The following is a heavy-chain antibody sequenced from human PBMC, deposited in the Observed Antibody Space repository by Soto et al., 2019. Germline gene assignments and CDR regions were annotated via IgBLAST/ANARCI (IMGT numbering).Heavy chain of an antibody. CDR1: GYTFTSYG. V-gene: IGHV1-18*01. J-gene: IGHJ6*03. D-gene: IGHD2-15*01. CDR2: ISAYNGNT. CDR3: ARLLQEAAAPHYYYYYYMDV. Sequence: ASVKVSCKASGYTFTSYGISWVRQAPGQGLEWMGWISAYNGNTNYAQKLQGRVTMTTDTSTSTAYMELRSLRSDDTAVYYCARLLQEAAAPHYYYYYYMDVWGKGTTVTVSS.